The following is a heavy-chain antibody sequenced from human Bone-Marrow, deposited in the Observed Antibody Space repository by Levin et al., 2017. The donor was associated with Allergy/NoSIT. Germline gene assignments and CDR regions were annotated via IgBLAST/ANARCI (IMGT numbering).Heavy chain of an antibody. CDR1: GFTVSSNY. J-gene: IGHJ4*02. V-gene: IGHV3-53*01. D-gene: IGHD6-19*01. CDR2: IYAGGLT. Sequence: GGSLRLSCAASGFTVSSNYMNWVRQAPGKGLEWVSVIYAGGLTYYADSLKGRFTISRDNSKNTLYLQINSLRAEDTAGYYCARDRGSSVAGLFDLWGQGTLVTVSS. CDR3: ARDRGSSVAGLFDL.